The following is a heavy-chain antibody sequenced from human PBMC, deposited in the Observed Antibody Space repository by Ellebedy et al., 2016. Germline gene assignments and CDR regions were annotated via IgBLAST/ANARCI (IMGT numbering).Heavy chain of an antibody. CDR2: ISSSGSTI. CDR3: AKGTMDYLYH. J-gene: IGHJ4*02. V-gene: IGHV3-11*01. D-gene: IGHD4/OR15-4a*01. CDR1: GFTFSSYA. Sequence: GESLKISXAASGFTFSSYATSWIRQAPGKGLEWVSYISSSGSTIYYADSVKGRFTISRDNAKNSLYLQMSSLRAEDTALYFCAKGTMDYLYHWGQGTLVTVSS.